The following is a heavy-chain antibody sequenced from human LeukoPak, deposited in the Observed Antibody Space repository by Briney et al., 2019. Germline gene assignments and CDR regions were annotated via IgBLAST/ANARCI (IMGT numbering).Heavy chain of an antibody. D-gene: IGHD6-6*01. J-gene: IGHJ6*03. V-gene: IGHV3-30*01. Sequence: GGSLRLSCAASEFTFSSYAMYWVRQAPGKGLEWVAVISSDGSNQYFADSVTGRFAISRDNPKSTLYLRMNSLKVEDTAVYCARQGSSLYYSHTYMDVWGKGTTVTVSS. CDR3: ARQGSSLYYSHTYMDV. CDR1: EFTFSSYA. CDR2: ISSDGSNQ.